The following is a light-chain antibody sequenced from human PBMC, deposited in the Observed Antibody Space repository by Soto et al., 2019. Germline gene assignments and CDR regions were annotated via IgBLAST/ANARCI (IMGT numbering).Light chain of an antibody. V-gene: IGKV3-20*01. CDR1: QSVSSKY. CDR2: GTS. J-gene: IGKJ3*01. CDR3: HQYNSWPRGT. Sequence: EIVLTQSPGTLSLSPGERATLSCRASQSVSSKYLAWYQQKPGRAPRVLIYGTSIRASGVPERFSGGGSGTDFTLTITRLEPEDSAVYYCHQYNSWPRGTFGPGTKVEIK.